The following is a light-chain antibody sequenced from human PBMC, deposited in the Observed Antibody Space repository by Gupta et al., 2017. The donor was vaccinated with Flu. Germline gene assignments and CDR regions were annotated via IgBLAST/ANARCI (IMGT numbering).Light chain of an antibody. J-gene: IGLJ3*02. V-gene: IGLV1-47*01. CDR3: AAWDDRLSGQGV. CDR1: SSNIGSNY. CDR2: RNN. Sequence: QSVLTQPPSASGTPGQRVTISCSGSSSNIGSNYVYWYQQFPGTAPKLLIYRNNQRPSGVPARCSGSKSGTSASLAISGLRSDEEADYYCAAWDDRLSGQGVFGGGTKLTVL.